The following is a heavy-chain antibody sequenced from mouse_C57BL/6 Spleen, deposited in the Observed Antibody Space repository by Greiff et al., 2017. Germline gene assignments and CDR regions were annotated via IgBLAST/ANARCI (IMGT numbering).Heavy chain of an antibody. CDR2: IYPGSGNT. D-gene: IGHD2-3*01. Sequence: VHLVESGAELVRPGASVKLSCKASGYSFTDYCINWVKQRPGQGLEWIASIYPGSGNTYYNEKFKGKATLTAEKSSSTAYMQLSSLTSEDSAVYFCAREDDGCPMDYWGQGTSVTVSS. CDR1: GYSFTDYC. CDR3: AREDDGCPMDY. V-gene: IGHV1-76*01. J-gene: IGHJ4*01.